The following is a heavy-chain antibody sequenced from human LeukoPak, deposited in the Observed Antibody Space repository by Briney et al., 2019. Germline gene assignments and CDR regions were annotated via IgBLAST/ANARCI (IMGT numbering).Heavy chain of an antibody. Sequence: PGGPLRLSCEASGLTFSSYGMHWSRQAPGKGLEWVAVKWYDGSNKYYADSVKGRFTISRDNSKKPLYLQMNSLRAEDTAVYYCAREYTYYYDSSGSDSLGYWGQGTLVTVSS. CDR2: KWYDGSNK. CDR3: AREYTYYYDSSGSDSLGY. V-gene: IGHV3-33*01. D-gene: IGHD3-22*01. J-gene: IGHJ4*02. CDR1: GLTFSSYG.